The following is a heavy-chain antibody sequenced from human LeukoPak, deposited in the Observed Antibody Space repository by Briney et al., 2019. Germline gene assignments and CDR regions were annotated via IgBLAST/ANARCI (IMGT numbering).Heavy chain of an antibody. Sequence: GGSLRLSCAASGFTFSTYWMHWVRQAPGKGLVWVSRISSDGTSTAYANSVKGRFTISRDNAKSTLYLQMDSLRAEDTAVYYCARADYGGAFDFWGQGTLVTVSS. D-gene: IGHD4-23*01. J-gene: IGHJ4*02. CDR1: GFTFSTYW. CDR2: ISSDGTST. CDR3: ARADYGGAFDF. V-gene: IGHV3-74*01.